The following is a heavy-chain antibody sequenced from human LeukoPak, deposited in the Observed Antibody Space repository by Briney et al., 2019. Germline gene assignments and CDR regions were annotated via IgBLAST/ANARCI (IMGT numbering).Heavy chain of an antibody. D-gene: IGHD3-9*01. V-gene: IGHV3-11*06. CDR3: ARSFDILIGPFDY. CDR1: GFTFSDYY. J-gene: IGHJ4*02. Sequence: GGSLRLSCAASGFTFSDYYMSWIRQAPGKGLEWVSYISSSSSYIYYADSVKGRFTISRDNAKNSLYLQMNSLRAEDTAVYYCARSFDILIGPFDYWGQGTLVTVSS. CDR2: ISSSSSYI.